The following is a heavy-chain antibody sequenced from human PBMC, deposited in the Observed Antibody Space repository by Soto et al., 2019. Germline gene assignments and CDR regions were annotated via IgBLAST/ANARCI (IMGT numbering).Heavy chain of an antibody. CDR3: AQVRARYYYHYYMDV. CDR1: GGSFSGYY. Sequence: QVQLQQWGAGLLKPSETLSLTCAVYGGSFSGYYWSWIRQPPGKGLEWIGEINHSGSTSYNPSLKSRVTISVDTSKNQFSLKLSSVTAADTAVYYCAQVRARYYYHYYMDVWGKGTTVTVSS. D-gene: IGHD2-21*01. V-gene: IGHV4-34*01. J-gene: IGHJ6*03. CDR2: INHSGST.